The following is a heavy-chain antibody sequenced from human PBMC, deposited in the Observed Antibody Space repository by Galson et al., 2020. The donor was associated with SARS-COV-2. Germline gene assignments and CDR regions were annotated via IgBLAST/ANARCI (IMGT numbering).Heavy chain of an antibody. Sequence: GESLKISCEGLEYTFTSYWIGWVRQKPGQRLEWMGLIYPGLIYPGDPDTRYSPSFQGQVTISADKSINTSYLQWNSLKASDTAMYYCARHRVSHSVTSAFDIWGQGTLVTVSS. CDR1: EYTFTSYW. D-gene: IGHD2-21*01. CDR3: ARHRVSHSVTSAFDI. CDR2: IYPGLIYPGDPDT. J-gene: IGHJ3*02. V-gene: IGHV5-51*01.